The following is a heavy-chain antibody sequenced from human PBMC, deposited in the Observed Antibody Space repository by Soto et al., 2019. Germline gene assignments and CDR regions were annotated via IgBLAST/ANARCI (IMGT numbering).Heavy chain of an antibody. V-gene: IGHV5-51*01. CDR1: GYSFTSQW. Sequence: PGESLKISCKGSGYSFTSQWIAWVRQMPGKGLEWMGIIHPSDSDSRYSQSFQGQVTFSVDKSINTAYLQWSSVKASDTAIYYCARQMVTTFSFDHWGQGTLVTVS. CDR3: ARQMVTTFSFDH. D-gene: IGHD4-17*01. CDR2: IHPSDSDS. J-gene: IGHJ4*02.